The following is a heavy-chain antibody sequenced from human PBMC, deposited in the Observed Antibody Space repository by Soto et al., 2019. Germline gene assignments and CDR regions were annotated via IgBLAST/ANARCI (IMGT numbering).Heavy chain of an antibody. Sequence: PSETLSLTCTVSGGSISSGYYYWSWIRQPPGKGLEWIGYIYYSGSTYYNPSLKSRVTISVDTSKNQFSLKLSSVTAADTAVYYCARDQAVRGVHFDYWGQGTLVTVSS. V-gene: IGHV4-30-4*01. CDR3: ARDQAVRGVHFDY. J-gene: IGHJ4*02. CDR2: IYYSGST. D-gene: IGHD3-10*01. CDR1: GGSISSGYYY.